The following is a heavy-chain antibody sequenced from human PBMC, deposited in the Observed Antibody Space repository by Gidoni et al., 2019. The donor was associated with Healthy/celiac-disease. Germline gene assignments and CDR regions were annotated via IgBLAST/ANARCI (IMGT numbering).Heavy chain of an antibody. J-gene: IGHJ4*02. V-gene: IGHV3-30*18. CDR1: GFTFSSYG. CDR2: ISYDGSNK. D-gene: IGHD6-19*01. Sequence: QVQLVESGGGVVQPGWSLRLSCAASGFTFSSYGMHWVRQAPGKGLEWVAVISYDGSNKYYADSVKGRFTISRDNSKNTLYLQMNSLRAEDTAVYYCAKERRDSSGWYFDYWGQGTLVTVSS. CDR3: AKERRDSSGWYFDY.